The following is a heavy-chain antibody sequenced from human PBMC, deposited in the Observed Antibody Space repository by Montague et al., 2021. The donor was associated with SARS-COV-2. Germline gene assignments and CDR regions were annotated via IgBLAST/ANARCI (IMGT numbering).Heavy chain of an antibody. D-gene: IGHD1-14*01. J-gene: IGHJ4*02. Sequence: SETLSLTCAVYGGSFSDYHWTWIRQSPGGGLEWIGQINYGGSTKYDPSLRSRVTISIDTSKTQFYLKLTSVTAADTAVNYCARGAPEYWGQGTLVTVSS. CDR2: INYGGST. CDR3: ARGAPEY. CDR1: GGSFSDYH. V-gene: IGHV4-34*01.